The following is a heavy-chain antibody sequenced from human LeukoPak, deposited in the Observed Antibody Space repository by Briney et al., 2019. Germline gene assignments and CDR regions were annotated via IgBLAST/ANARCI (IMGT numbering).Heavy chain of an antibody. CDR1: GFTFSGYA. Sequence: LSGGSLRLSCAASGFTFSGYAMTWVRQAPGKGLEWVSSITGSGDYTYYIDSVKGRFTISRDNSKNTLYLQMNSLRGEDTALYYCAKDGLYYDGSAHVYYFDYWGQGTLVAVSS. V-gene: IGHV3-23*01. CDR2: ITGSGDYT. D-gene: IGHD3-22*01. J-gene: IGHJ4*02. CDR3: AKDGLYYDGSAHVYYFDY.